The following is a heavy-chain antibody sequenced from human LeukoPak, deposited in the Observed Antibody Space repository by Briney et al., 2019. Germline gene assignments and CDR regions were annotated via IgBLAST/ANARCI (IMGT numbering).Heavy chain of an antibody. CDR2: INPSGGST. Sequence: ASVKVSCKASGYTFTSYYMHWVRQAPGQGLEWMGIINPSGGSTSYAQKFQGRVTMTRDTSTSTVYMELSSLRSEDTAVYYCATDKLDCTNGVCMSNWFDPWGQGTLVTVSS. CDR3: ATDKLDCTNGVCMSNWFDP. V-gene: IGHV1-46*01. CDR1: GYTFTSYY. J-gene: IGHJ5*02. D-gene: IGHD2-8*01.